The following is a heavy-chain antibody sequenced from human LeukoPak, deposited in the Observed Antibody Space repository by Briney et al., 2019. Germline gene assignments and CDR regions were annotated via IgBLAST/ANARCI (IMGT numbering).Heavy chain of an antibody. D-gene: IGHD4-17*01. CDR1: GFTFSSYG. CDR2: VWYDGSNK. J-gene: IGHJ4*02. CDR3: ARGSSAGTVTTGFDY. Sequence: PGGSLRLSCAASGFTFSSYGMHWVRQAPGKGLEGVAVVWYDGSNKYYADSVKGRFTISRDNSKNTLYLQMNSLRAEDTAVYYCARGSSAGTVTTGFDYWGQGTLVTVSS. V-gene: IGHV3-33*01.